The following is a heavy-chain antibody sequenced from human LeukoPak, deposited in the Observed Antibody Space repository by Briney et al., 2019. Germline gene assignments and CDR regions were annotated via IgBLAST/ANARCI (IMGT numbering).Heavy chain of an antibody. D-gene: IGHD3-22*01. CDR2: IIPIFGTA. CDR3: ARVPYDSSGYYFEYFQH. V-gene: IGHV1-69*13. Sequence: ASVKVSCKASGYTFTSYYMHWVRQAPGQGLEWMGGIIPIFGTANYAQKFQGRVTITADESTSTAYMELSSLRSEDTAVYYCARVPYDSSGYYFEYFQHWGQGTLVTVSS. J-gene: IGHJ1*01. CDR1: GYTFTSYY.